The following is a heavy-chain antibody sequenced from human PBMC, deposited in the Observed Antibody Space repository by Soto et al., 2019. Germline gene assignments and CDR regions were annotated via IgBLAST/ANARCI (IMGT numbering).Heavy chain of an antibody. Sequence: PSETLSLTCIVSGGSISSSSYYWGWIRQPPGKGLEWIGSIYYSGSTYYNPSLKSRVTISVDTSKNQFSLMLSSVTAADTAVFYCARHRARNWFDPWGQGTLITVSS. CDR2: IYYSGST. V-gene: IGHV4-39*01. CDR1: GGSISSSSYY. J-gene: IGHJ5*02. CDR3: ARHRARNWFDP. D-gene: IGHD6-6*01.